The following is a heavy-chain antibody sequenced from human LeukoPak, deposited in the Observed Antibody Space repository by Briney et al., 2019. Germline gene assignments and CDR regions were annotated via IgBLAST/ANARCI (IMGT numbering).Heavy chain of an antibody. J-gene: IGHJ4*02. CDR2: INTNTGNP. V-gene: IGHV7-4-1*02. Sequence: ASVTVSFKASGGTFISYAISWVRQAPGQGLEWMGWINTNTGNPTYSQGFTGRFVFSLDTSVGTAYLQISSLKAEDTAVYYCARAFPTDQGGAYGSGSYNYWGQGTLVTVSS. CDR1: GGTFISYA. D-gene: IGHD3-10*01. CDR3: ARAFPTDQGGAYGSGSYNY.